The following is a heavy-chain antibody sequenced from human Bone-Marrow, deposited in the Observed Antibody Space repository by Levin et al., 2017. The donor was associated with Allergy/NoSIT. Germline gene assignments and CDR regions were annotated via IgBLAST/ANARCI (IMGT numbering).Heavy chain of an antibody. D-gene: IGHD3-9*01. CDR3: ARGRFGIRYDLLTGHKLTGGTSMDS. CDR2: IYYSGTT. CDR1: GGSISSNTHY. J-gene: IGHJ4*02. V-gene: IGHV4-39*01. Sequence: PGGSLRLSCTVSGGSISSNTHYWGWIRQPPEPGLEWIGSIYYSGTTYYNPSLKSRVTISVDTSKNQFSLKVISVTAADTAVYYCARGRFGIRYDLLTGHKLTGGTSMDSWAQGALVTVSS.